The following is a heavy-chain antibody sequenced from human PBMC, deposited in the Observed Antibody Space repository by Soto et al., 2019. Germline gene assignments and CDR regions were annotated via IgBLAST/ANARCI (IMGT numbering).Heavy chain of an antibody. CDR2: RSYDGSNK. Sequence: QGQLVESGGGVVQPGKSLRLSCAASGFTFSSYGMHWVRQAPGKGLEWVAVRSYDGSNKYYADSVKGRFTISRDNSKNTLYLQMNSLRAEDTAVYYCAKPRQITSLLLYYFDYWGQGTLVTVSS. V-gene: IGHV3-30*18. CDR1: GFTFSSYG. J-gene: IGHJ4*02. CDR3: AKPRQITSLLLYYFDY. D-gene: IGHD2-15*01.